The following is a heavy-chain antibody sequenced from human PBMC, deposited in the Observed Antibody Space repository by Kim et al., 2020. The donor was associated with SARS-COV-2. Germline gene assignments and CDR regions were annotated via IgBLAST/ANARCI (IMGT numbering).Heavy chain of an antibody. V-gene: IGHV4-59*08. CDR1: GGSISSYY. CDR3: ARHRDSYYYYYGMDV. CDR2: IYYSGST. J-gene: IGHJ6*02. Sequence: SETLSLTRTVSGGSISSYYWSWIRQPPGKGLEWIWYIYYSGSTNYNPSLKSRVTISVDTSKNQFSLKLSSVTAADTAVYYCARHRDSYYYYYGMDVWGQGTTVTVSS.